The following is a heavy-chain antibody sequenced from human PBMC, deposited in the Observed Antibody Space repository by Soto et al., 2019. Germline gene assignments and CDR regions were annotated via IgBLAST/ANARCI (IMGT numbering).Heavy chain of an antibody. Sequence: QVQLVQSGAEVKKPGAAVKVSCKASGYTFSTHGISWVRQVPGQGLEWMGWISGYNGNINYAQKVQGRVTLTTDTSTSTAYMELRSLRSDDTAVYYCARTFGDYVGDSIDYWGQGTLVTVSS. CDR1: GYTFSTHG. J-gene: IGHJ4*02. CDR3: ARTFGDYVGDSIDY. D-gene: IGHD4-17*01. V-gene: IGHV1-18*04. CDR2: ISGYNGNI.